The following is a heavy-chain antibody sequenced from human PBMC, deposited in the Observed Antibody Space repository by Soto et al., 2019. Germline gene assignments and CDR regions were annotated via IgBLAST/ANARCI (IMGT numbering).Heavy chain of an antibody. D-gene: IGHD4-17*01. V-gene: IGHV3-33*01. CDR3: ARFHLRGDYRYYYYYGMDG. CDR2: IWYDGSNK. Sequence: QVQLVESGGGVVQPGRSLRLSCAASGFTFSSYGMHWVRQAPGKGLEWVAVIWYDGSNKYYADSVKGRFTISRDNSKNTLYLQMNSLRAEDTAVYYCARFHLRGDYRYYYYYGMDGWGQGTTVTVSS. J-gene: IGHJ6*02. CDR1: GFTFSSYG.